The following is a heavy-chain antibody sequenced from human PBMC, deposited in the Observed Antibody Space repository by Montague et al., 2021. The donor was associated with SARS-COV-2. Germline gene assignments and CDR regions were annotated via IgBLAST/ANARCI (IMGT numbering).Heavy chain of an antibody. Sequence: SETLSLTCAVYGGSFSGYYWCWIRHPPRKGLEWIGEINHSGSSNYNPPPNNRVTISVDTSKDQFSLKLSSVTAADTAVYYCVRVRYCGSGASSGMDVWGQGTTVTVSS. CDR3: VRVRYCGSGASSGMDV. D-gene: IGHD3-10*01. V-gene: IGHV4-34*01. CDR2: INHSGSS. CDR1: GGSFSGYY. J-gene: IGHJ6*02.